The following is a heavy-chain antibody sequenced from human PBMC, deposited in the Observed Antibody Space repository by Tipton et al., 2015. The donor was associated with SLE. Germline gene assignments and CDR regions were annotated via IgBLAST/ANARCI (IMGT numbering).Heavy chain of an antibody. Sequence: SLRLSCVASGLTVSGNYMAWVRQAPGKGLEWVSVSYVGGRVHYADSVKGRFTVSRDSSENTLYLQMNSLRAEDTAVYYCANLERYSGYDWHFDYWGQGTLVTVSS. D-gene: IGHD5-12*01. J-gene: IGHJ4*02. CDR3: ANLERYSGYDWHFDY. CDR1: GLTVSGNY. V-gene: IGHV3-53*05. CDR2: SYVGGRV.